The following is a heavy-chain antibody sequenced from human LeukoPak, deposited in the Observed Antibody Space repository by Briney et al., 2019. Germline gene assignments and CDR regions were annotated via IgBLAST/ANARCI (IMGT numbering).Heavy chain of an antibody. J-gene: IGHJ4*02. V-gene: IGHV3-21*01. CDR3: APICSGVTCFQTRFDS. CDR2: ISASSDST. Sequence: PGGSLRLSCVGSGFIFSSYSMNWVRQAPEKGLEWVSFISASSDSTYYADSVKGRFTISRDNAMNSLYLQIDVARVEDAAVYYCAPICSGVTCFQTRFDSWGQGILVTVSS. CDR1: GFIFSSYS. D-gene: IGHD2-15*01.